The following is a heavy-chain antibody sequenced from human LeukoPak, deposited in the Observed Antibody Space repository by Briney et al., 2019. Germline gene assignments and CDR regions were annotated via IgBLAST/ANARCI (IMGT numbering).Heavy chain of an antibody. Sequence: SETLSLTCAVYGGSFSGYSWSWIRQPPGKGLEWIGEINHSGSTNYNPSLKSRVTISVDTSKNQFSLKLSSVTAADTAVYYCARERYNWNYAFDYWGQGTLVTVSS. CDR2: INHSGST. CDR1: GGSFSGYS. V-gene: IGHV4-34*01. CDR3: ARERYNWNYAFDY. J-gene: IGHJ4*02. D-gene: IGHD1-7*01.